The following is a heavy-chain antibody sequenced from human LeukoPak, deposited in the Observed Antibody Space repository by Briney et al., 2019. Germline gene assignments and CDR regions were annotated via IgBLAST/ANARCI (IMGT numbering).Heavy chain of an antibody. Sequence: GGSLRLSCAASGFTFSSYAMTWVRQAPGQGLEWVSAISDSGDATDYADSVKGRFIISRDNSKNTLYMQMNSLRAEDTAVYYCAKPTRSTTSCPHFDYWGQGTLVTVSS. CDR2: ISDSGDAT. CDR3: AKPTRSTTSCPHFDY. D-gene: IGHD2-2*01. CDR1: GFTFSSYA. J-gene: IGHJ4*02. V-gene: IGHV3-23*01.